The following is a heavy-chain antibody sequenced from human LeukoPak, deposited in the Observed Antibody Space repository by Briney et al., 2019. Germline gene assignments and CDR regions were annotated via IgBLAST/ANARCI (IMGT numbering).Heavy chain of an antibody. Sequence: GASVTVSCMSSGYTLTNYGISWVRQAPGQGREGMGGISANNGDTNYAQKLQGRVTMTTDTSTSTAYMELRSLRSDDTAVYYCARGNDGSGYYYSTAEFFQFWGQGTLVTVSS. D-gene: IGHD3-22*01. V-gene: IGHV1-18*04. J-gene: IGHJ1*01. CDR3: ARGNDGSGYYYSTAEFFQF. CDR2: ISANNGDT. CDR1: GYTLTNYG.